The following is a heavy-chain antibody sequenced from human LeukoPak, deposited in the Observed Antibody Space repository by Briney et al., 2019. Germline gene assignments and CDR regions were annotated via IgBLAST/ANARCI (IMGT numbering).Heavy chain of an antibody. CDR2: ISGSGGST. V-gene: IGHV3-23*01. CDR3: AKLGAVAGDAFDI. D-gene: IGHD6-19*01. Sequence: GGSLRLSCAASGFTFSSYAMNWVRQAPGKGLEWVSAISGSGGSTYYADSVKGRFTISRDNSKNTLYLQMNSLRAEDTAVYYCAKLGAVAGDAFDIWGQGTLVTVSS. CDR1: GFTFSSYA. J-gene: IGHJ3*02.